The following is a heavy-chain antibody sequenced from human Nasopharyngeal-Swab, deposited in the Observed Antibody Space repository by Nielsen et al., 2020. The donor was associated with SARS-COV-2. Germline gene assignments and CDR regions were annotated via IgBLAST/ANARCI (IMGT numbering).Heavy chain of an antibody. CDR2: ISAYNGNT. Sequence: ASVKVSCKASGYTFTSYGISWVRQAPGQGLERMGWISAYNGNTNYAQKLQGRVTMTTDISTSTAYMELRSLRSDDTAVYYCARASTTLDWLSTLDVWDVWGQGTTVTVSS. D-gene: IGHD3-9*01. CDR3: ARASTTLDWLSTLDVWDV. J-gene: IGHJ6*02. V-gene: IGHV1-18*01. CDR1: GYTFTSYG.